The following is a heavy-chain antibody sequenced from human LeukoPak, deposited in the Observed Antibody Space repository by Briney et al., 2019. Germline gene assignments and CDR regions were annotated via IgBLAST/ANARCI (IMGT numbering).Heavy chain of an antibody. CDR3: ARGFVTKGAWFDP. Sequence: PGGSLRLSCAASGFTFRTYWMNCVRQAPGEGLVWVSRIESDGSSTSYADSVKGRFTISRDNSKNTLYLQMDSLRAEDTAVYYCARGFVTKGAWFDPWGQGTLVTVSS. CDR1: GFTFRTYW. CDR2: IESDGSST. J-gene: IGHJ5*02. D-gene: IGHD4-17*01. V-gene: IGHV3-74*01.